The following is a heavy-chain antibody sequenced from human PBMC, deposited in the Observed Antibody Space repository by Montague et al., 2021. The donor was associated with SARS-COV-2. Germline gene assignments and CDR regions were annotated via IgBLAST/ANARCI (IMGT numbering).Heavy chain of an antibody. CDR1: SGSLSNYY. D-gene: IGHD2/OR15-2a*01. CDR3: ARNMAY. V-gene: IGHV4-4*09. CDR2: MYETGNM. J-gene: IGHJ4*02. Sequence: SETLSLTCTVSSGSLSNYYWSWIRQSPDKGLEWIGYMYETGNMIYNPSLRSRASISADTSKSQFSLRLTSVTAADSARYYCARNMAYWGQGVLVTV.